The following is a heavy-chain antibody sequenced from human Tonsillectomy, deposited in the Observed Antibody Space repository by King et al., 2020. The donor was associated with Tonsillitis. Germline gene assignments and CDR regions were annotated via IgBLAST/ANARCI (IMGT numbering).Heavy chain of an antibody. V-gene: IGHV1-58*02. CDR1: GFTFSNSA. Sequence: QLVESGPEVKKPGTSVKVSCKASGFTFSNSAIQWVRQARGQRLEWIGWIADGRYKKNYAQKFQERVTITRDMSTSTAYMELSSLRSEDTAVYYCAAEGACTYYYDSSGKLKTDSFDVWGQGTLVTVSS. J-gene: IGHJ3*01. D-gene: IGHD3-22*01. CDR2: IADGRYKK. CDR3: AAEGACTYYYDSSGKLKTDSFDV.